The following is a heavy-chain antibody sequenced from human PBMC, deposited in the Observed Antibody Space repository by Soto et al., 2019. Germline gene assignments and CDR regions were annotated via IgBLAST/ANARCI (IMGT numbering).Heavy chain of an antibody. V-gene: IGHV3-23*01. CDR1: GFTFSNSA. CDR2: ISASGRST. D-gene: IGHD6-19*01. J-gene: IGHJ4*02. CDR3: AKDGQWLDVHFES. Sequence: EVQLLEAGGALAQPGGSLRLSCTASGFTFSNSAMSWVRQAPGKGLEWVSIISASGRSTYHAASVKGRFTISRDNSKATVYLQMTRLRAEDTAIYYCAKDGQWLDVHFESWGQGTLVTVSA.